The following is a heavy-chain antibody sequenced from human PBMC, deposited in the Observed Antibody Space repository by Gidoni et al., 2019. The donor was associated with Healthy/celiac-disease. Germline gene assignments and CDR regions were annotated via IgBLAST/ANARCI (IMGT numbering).Heavy chain of an antibody. J-gene: IGHJ4*02. CDR3: ASPLTVPPTYYYDSSGYWRDY. D-gene: IGHD3-22*01. CDR2: INPNSGGT. V-gene: IGHV1-2*02. CDR1: GYTFTGYY. Sequence: QVQLVQSGAEVKKPGASVKVSCKASGYTFTGYYMHWVRQAPGQGLEWMGWINPNSGGTNYAQKFQGRVTMTRDTSISTAYMELSRLRSDDTAVYYCASPLTVPPTYYYDSSGYWRDYWGQGTLVTVSS.